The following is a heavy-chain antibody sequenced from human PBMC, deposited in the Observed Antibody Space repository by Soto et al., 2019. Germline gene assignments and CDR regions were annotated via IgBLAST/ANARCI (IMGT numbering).Heavy chain of an antibody. CDR3: ATTTIFGVVIIRQFDY. CDR2: ISAYNGNT. Sequence: GASVKVSCRASGYTFTSYGISWVRQAPGQGLEWMGWISAYNGNTNYAQKFQGRVTITADESTSTAYMELSSLRSEDTAVYYCATTTIFGVVIIRQFDYWGQGTLVTVSS. J-gene: IGHJ4*02. CDR1: GYTFTSYG. D-gene: IGHD3-3*01. V-gene: IGHV1-18*01.